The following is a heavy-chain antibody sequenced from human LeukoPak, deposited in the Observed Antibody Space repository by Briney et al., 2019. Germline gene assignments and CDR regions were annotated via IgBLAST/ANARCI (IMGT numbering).Heavy chain of an antibody. D-gene: IGHD6-6*01. CDR2: IYPGDSDT. Sequence: GESLKISCKGSGYGFTSYWIGWVRQMPGKGLEWMGIIYPGDSDTRYSPSFQGRVTISADKSISTAYLQWSSLKASDTAMYYCARGGLSRSTSANFDYWGQGTLVTVSS. V-gene: IGHV5-51*01. CDR1: GYGFTSYW. J-gene: IGHJ4*02. CDR3: ARGGLSRSTSANFDY.